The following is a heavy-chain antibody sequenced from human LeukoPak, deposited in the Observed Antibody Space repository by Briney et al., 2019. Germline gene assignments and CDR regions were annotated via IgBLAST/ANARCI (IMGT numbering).Heavy chain of an antibody. V-gene: IGHV3-30*02. Sequence: GGSLRLSCAAAGFSVSTNYMSWVRQAPGKGLEWVAFIRYDGSNKYYADSVKGRFTISRDNSKNTLYLQMNSLRAEDTAVYYCASLYDILTGYSPNAFDIWGQGTMVTVSS. CDR1: GFSVSTNY. D-gene: IGHD3-9*01. CDR3: ASLYDILTGYSPNAFDI. J-gene: IGHJ3*02. CDR2: IRYDGSNK.